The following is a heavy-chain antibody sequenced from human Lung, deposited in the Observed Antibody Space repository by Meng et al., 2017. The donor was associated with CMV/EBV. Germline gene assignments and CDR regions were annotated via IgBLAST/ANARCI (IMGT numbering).Heavy chain of an antibody. CDR2: ISSTGTYI. D-gene: IGHD2-8*02. V-gene: IGHV3-21*04. J-gene: IGHJ4*02. CDR3: ARGFAGGYN. Sequence: GASLKISCAASGFTFRAYNMNWLRQAPGKGLEWVSAISSTGTYIYYADSVKGRFTISRDNAKSSIDLQMNSLRVEDTAVYYCARGFAGGYNWGQGTLVTVSS. CDR1: GFTFRAYN.